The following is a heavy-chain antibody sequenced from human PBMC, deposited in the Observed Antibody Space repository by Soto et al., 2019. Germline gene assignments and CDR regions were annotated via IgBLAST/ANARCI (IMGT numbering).Heavy chain of an antibody. CDR3: ASSPGVNVPAAKVGPWFDP. V-gene: IGHV1-69*01. D-gene: IGHD2-2*01. CDR1: GGTFSSYA. CDR2: IIPIFGTA. J-gene: IGHJ5*02. Sequence: QVQLVQSGAEVKKPGSSVKVSCKASGGTFSSYAINWVRQAPGQGLEWMGGIIPIFGTANYAQKFQGRVTITADESTSTAYMELSSLRSEDTAVYYCASSPGVNVPAAKVGPWFDPWGQGTLVTVSS.